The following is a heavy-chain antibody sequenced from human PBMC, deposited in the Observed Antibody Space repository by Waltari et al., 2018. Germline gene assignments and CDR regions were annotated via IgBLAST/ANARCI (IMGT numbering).Heavy chain of an antibody. J-gene: IGHJ5*02. CDR3: ARGGGGDWEWFDP. CDR1: GDSRRCFY. D-gene: IGHD2-21*02. CDR2: IYYTGST. V-gene: IGHV4-59*01. Sequence: QVQLQESGPSLLKPSETLSLICTVSGDSRRCFYWSWVRQPPGKGLDWIGYIYYTGSTNFNPSLKSRVTMSVDTSKNQFSLKLSSVTAADTAFYYCARGGGGDWEWFDPWGQGTLVTVSS.